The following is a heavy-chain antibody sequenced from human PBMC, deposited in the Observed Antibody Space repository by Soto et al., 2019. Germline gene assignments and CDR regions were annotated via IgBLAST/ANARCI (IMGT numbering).Heavy chain of an antibody. Sequence: SETLSLTCTVSGGSISSSSYFWGWIRQPPGKGLEWIGTIYYTGSTYYDTSLKSRVTISVDTSKNQFSLKLNSVTAEDTAVYYCAKEPPRIAAATIFFDYWGHGTLVTVSS. CDR3: AKEPPRIAAATIFFDY. CDR1: GGSISSSSYF. CDR2: IYYTGST. V-gene: IGHV4-39*07. D-gene: IGHD6-13*01. J-gene: IGHJ4*01.